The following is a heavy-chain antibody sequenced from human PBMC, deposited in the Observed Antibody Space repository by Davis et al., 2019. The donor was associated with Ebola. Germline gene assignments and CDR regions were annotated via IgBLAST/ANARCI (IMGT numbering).Heavy chain of an antibody. V-gene: IGHV4-34*01. J-gene: IGHJ3*01. D-gene: IGHD3-16*01. CDR2: IYYSGST. CDR1: GGSFSGYY. Sequence: SETLSLTCAVYGGSFSGYYWSWIRQPPGKGLEWIGTIYYSGSTYYNPSLKSRVTISVDTSKNQFFLKLSSVTAADTAVYSWASERGGGAFDVWGRGTMVTVSS. CDR3: ASERGGGAFDV.